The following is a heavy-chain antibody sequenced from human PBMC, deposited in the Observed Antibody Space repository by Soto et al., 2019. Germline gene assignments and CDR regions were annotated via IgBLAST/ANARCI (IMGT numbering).Heavy chain of an antibody. V-gene: IGHV1-69*13. D-gene: IGHD3-22*01. J-gene: IGHJ4*02. CDR1: GGTFSSYA. Sequence: SLKVSCKASGGTFSSYAISWVRQAPGQGLEWMGGIIPIFGTANYAQKFQGRVTITADESTSTAYMELSSLRPEDTAVYYCARAPYYDSSGYYDYWGQGTLVTVSS. CDR3: ARAPYYDSSGYYDY. CDR2: IIPIFGTA.